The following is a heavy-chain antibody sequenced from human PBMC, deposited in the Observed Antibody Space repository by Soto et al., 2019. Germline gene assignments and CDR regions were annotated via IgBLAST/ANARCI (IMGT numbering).Heavy chain of an antibody. CDR3: VRDDKWAFDI. J-gene: IGHJ3*02. D-gene: IGHD1-26*01. Sequence: EAHLVESGGGLVQPGRSRRLSCAASGFTFSSYAINWVRQAPGKGLEWISYISVGSGSIFYADSVKGRFTISRDDAQNSLYLQMNTLRDEDTAIYFCVRDDKWAFDIWGQGTTVIVSS. V-gene: IGHV3-48*02. CDR1: GFTFSSYA. CDR2: ISVGSGSI.